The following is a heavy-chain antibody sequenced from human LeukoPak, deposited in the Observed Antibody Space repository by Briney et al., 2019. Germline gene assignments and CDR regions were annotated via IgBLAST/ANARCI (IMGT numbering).Heavy chain of an antibody. CDR1: GYTLTELS. Sequence: ASVKVSCKVSGYTLTELSMHWVRQAPGKGLEWMGGFDPEDGETIYAQKFQGRVTMTEDTSTDTAYMELSSLRSEDTAVYYCATSIVVVPAARTGWVYWGQGTLVTVSS. J-gene: IGHJ4*02. CDR2: FDPEDGET. D-gene: IGHD2-2*01. V-gene: IGHV1-24*01. CDR3: ATSIVVVPAARTGWVY.